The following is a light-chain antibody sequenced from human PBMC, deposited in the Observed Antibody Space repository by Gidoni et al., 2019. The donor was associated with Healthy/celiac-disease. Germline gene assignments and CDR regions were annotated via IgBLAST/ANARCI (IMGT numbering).Light chain of an antibody. J-gene: IGKJ1*01. V-gene: IGKV3-20*01. CDR2: GAS. CDR3: QQYGGSPWT. Sequence: EIVLTQSPGTLSLSPGERATLSCRASQSVRSSYLAWYQQKPGQAPRLLIYGASSRATGIPDRFSGSGSGTDFTLTISRLEPEDFAVYYCQQYGGSPWTFXQXTKVEIK. CDR1: QSVRSSY.